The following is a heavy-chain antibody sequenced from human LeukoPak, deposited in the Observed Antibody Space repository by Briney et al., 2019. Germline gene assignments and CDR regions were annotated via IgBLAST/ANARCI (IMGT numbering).Heavy chain of an antibody. V-gene: IGHV1-3*01. J-gene: IGHJ4*02. Sequence: ASVKVSCKASGYTFTSYAMHWVRQAPGQRLEWMGWINAGNGNTKYSQKFQGRVTITRDTSASTAYMELSSLRSEDTAVYYCARGYGSGSYPYYFDYWGQGTLVTVSS. CDR3: ARGYGSGSYPYYFDY. CDR2: INAGNGNT. D-gene: IGHD3-10*01. CDR1: GYTFTSYA.